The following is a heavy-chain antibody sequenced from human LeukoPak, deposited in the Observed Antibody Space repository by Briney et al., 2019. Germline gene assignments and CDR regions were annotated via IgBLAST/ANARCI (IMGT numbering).Heavy chain of an antibody. CDR1: GFTFSSYG. CDR2: ISGSGGST. Sequence: PGGSLRLSCAASGFTFSSYGMSWVRQAPGKGLEWISSISGSGGSTYYADSVKGRFTISRDNSKNTLCLQMNSLRAEDTAVYYCAKDYKGVWLAYGSGSLESDYWGQGTLVAVSS. CDR3: AKDYKGVWLAYGSGSLESDY. J-gene: IGHJ4*02. D-gene: IGHD3-10*01. V-gene: IGHV3-23*01.